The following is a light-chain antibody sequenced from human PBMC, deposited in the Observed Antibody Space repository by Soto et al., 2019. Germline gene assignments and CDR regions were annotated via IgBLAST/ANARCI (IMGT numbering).Light chain of an antibody. Sequence: DIQMTQSPSSLSASVGDRVTITCRASQGITDYLAWYQQKPGQVPNLLIYAASTLQSGVPSRFSGSGSGTDFTLTITGLQPEDVANYYCQNYNSAPRTFGQGTKVEIK. CDR1: QGITDY. CDR2: AAS. J-gene: IGKJ1*01. V-gene: IGKV1-27*01. CDR3: QNYNSAPRT.